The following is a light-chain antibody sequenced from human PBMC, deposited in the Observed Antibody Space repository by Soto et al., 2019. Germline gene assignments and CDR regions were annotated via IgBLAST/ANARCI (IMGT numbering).Light chain of an antibody. Sequence: QSVLTQPASVSGSPGQSITISCTGTSSDVGRYNYVSWYQQHPGNAPKLMIYQVTNRPSGVSNRFSGSRSGNTASLTTSGLQAEDEADYYCSSYTDSSNYVFGTGTKVTVL. CDR3: SSYTDSSNYV. CDR1: SSDVGRYNY. CDR2: QVT. V-gene: IGLV2-14*01. J-gene: IGLJ1*01.